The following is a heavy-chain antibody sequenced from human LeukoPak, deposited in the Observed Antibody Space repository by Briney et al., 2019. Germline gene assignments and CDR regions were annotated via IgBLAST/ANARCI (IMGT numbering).Heavy chain of an antibody. CDR3: AKDRMVRGVMYNWFDP. V-gene: IGHV3-23*01. CDR2: ISGSGGST. D-gene: IGHD3-10*01. Sequence: GGSLRLSCAASGFTFSSYAMSWVRQAPGKGLEWVSAISGSGGSTYYADSVKGRFTISRDNSKNTLYLQMNSLRAEDTAVYYCAKDRMVRGVMYNWFDPWGQGTLVTVSS. CDR1: GFTFSSYA. J-gene: IGHJ5*02.